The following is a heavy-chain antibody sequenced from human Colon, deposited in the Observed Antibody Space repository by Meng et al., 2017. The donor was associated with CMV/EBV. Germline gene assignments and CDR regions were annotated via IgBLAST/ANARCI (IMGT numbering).Heavy chain of an antibody. CDR1: GFTFDDYG. J-gene: IGHJ6*02. CDR3: ARRSNFGPTNNYAMDV. Sequence: GESLKISCAASGFTFDDYGMSWVRQPPGMRLEWVSAIMWNGGTTAYAESVRGRFTISRDNAKNSLYLQMNSLRAEDTALYYCARRSNFGPTNNYAMDVWGQGTTVTVSS. V-gene: IGHV3-20*04. D-gene: IGHD3-3*02. CDR2: IMWNGGTT.